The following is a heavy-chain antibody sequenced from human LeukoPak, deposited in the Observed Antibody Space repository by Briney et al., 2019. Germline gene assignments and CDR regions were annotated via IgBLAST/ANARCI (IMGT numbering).Heavy chain of an antibody. CDR3: ARASYSYDINGWVPFDY. Sequence: SETLSLTCAVYGGSFSGYYWSWIRQPPGKGLEWIGEINHSGSTNYNPSLKSRVTISGDTSKNQFSLRLSSVTAADTAVYYCARASYSYDINGWVPFDYWGQGTLVAVSS. CDR2: INHSGST. V-gene: IGHV4-34*01. CDR1: GGSFSGYY. J-gene: IGHJ4*02. D-gene: IGHD3-22*01.